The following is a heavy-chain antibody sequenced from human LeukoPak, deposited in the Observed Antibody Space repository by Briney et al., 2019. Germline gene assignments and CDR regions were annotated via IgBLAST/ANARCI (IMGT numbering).Heavy chain of an antibody. V-gene: IGHV4-34*01. CDR1: GGSFSGCY. CDR3: ASKNDYGDSYYLDY. CDR2: INHSGST. Sequence: SETLSLTCAVYGGSFSGCYWSWIRQPPGKGLEWIGEINHSGSTNYNPSLKSRVTISVDTSKNQFSLKLSSVTAADTAVYYCASKNDYGDSYYLDYWGQGTLVTVS. D-gene: IGHD4-17*01. J-gene: IGHJ4*02.